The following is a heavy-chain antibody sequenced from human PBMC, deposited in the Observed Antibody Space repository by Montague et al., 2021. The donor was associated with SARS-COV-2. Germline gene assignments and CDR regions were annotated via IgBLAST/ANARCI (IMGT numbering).Heavy chain of an antibody. J-gene: IGHJ4*02. CDR3: GGHSLAVRVTCLNFDS. V-gene: IGHV4-59*08. CDR2: ICYSGRT. CDR1: GGSISSYY. D-gene: IGHD4-17*01. Sequence: SETLSLTCTVSGGSISSYYWSWIRQPPGKGLEWIGYICYSGRTNYNPSLKSRVTISVDTSKNQFSLKLSSVTAADTAVYFCGGHSLAVRVTCLNFDSWGQGTMVTVSS.